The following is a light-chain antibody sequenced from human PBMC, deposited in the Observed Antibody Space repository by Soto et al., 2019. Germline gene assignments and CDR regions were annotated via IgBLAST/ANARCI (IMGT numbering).Light chain of an antibody. CDR2: AAS. J-gene: IGKJ2*01. CDR1: QRSSTY. CDR3: QQSYTTPRT. Sequence: DIQMTQSPSSLSASVGDRVSISCRASQRSSTYLNWYQQRPGKAPKLLIYAASYLQSGVPSRFSGSASGTDFTLTISSLEPEDFATYYCQQSYTTPRTFGQGTKLESK. V-gene: IGKV1-39*01.